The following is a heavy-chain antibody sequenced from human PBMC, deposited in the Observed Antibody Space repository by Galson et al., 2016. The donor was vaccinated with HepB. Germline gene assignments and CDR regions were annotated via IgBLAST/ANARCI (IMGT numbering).Heavy chain of an antibody. J-gene: IGHJ4*02. V-gene: IGHV3-30*04. CDR3: AKDPSRLLEAGRLDS. CDR2: VSYDGSII. Sequence: SLRLSCAASGFTFSGYAMHWVRQAPGKGLEWVAVVSYDGSIISYADSVKGRFTISRDNSKTTVYLQMNSLRAEDTAVYYCAKDPSRLLEAGRLDSWGQGTLVTVSS. CDR1: GFTFSGYA. D-gene: IGHD6-19*01.